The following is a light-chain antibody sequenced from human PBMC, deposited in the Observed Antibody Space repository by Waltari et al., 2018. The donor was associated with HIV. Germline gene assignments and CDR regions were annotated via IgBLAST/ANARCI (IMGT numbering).Light chain of an antibody. V-gene: IGLV1-47*01. CDR1: NSYTGTNS. Sequence: QPVLTPPPSASGPPGHGVTISCSGSNSYTGTNSVYWYQHLPGMAPKLLIYRNNRRPSGIPDRFSGSRSGTSASLAISGLRSEDEADYYCATWDDSLIWVFGGGTKLTVL. CDR2: RNN. J-gene: IGLJ3*02. CDR3: ATWDDSLIWV.